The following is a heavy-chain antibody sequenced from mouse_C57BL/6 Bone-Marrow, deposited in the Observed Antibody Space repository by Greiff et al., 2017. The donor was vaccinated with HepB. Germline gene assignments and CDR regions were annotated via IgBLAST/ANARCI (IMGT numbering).Heavy chain of an antibody. J-gene: IGHJ3*01. CDR2: IYPGSGST. D-gene: IGHD2-3*01. Sequence: QVQLQQSGAELVKPGASVKMSCKASGYTFTSYWITWVKQRPGQGLEWIGDIYPGSGSTNYNEKFKSKATLTVDTSSSTAYMQLSSLTSEDSAVYYCARKGDGYYWFAYWGQGTLVTVSA. CDR3: ARKGDGYYWFAY. CDR1: GYTFTSYW. V-gene: IGHV1-55*01.